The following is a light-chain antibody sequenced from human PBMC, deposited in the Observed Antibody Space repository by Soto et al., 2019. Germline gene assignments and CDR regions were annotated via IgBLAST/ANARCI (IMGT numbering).Light chain of an antibody. CDR3: HQYAYSPLT. CDR1: QTVGRDY. CDR2: GAT. Sequence: EIVLTQSPGTLSMSPGEGATLSCRASQTVGRDYLAWYQQKPGQALRLLVHGATSRATGIPDRFSGSGSGTDFNLTIRRLEPEDFAVYFCHQYAYSPLTFGGGTKVDIK. V-gene: IGKV3-20*01. J-gene: IGKJ4*01.